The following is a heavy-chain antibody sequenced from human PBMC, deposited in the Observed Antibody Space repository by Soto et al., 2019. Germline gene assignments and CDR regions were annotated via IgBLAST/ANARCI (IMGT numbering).Heavy chain of an antibody. J-gene: IGHJ6*02. D-gene: IGHD2-2*01. CDR3: ARDQSRGSSVLMDV. CDR1: GLTFSSFS. V-gene: IGHV3-30*03. Sequence: GGSLRLSCAASGLTFSSFSFNWVRQAPGKGLEWVSFISYDGSNKYYADSVKGRFTISRDNSKNTLYLQMNSLRAEDTAVYYCARDQSRGSSVLMDVWGQGTTVTVSS. CDR2: ISYDGSNK.